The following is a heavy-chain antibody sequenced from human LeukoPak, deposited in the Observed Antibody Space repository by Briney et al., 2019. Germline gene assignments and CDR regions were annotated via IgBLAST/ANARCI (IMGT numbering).Heavy chain of an antibody. CDR1: GFTFSSYW. J-gene: IGHJ3*02. CDR2: IKQDGSEK. CDR3: ARDRGGGAFDI. Sequence: GGSLRLSCAASGFTFSSYWMSWVRQAPGKGLEWVANIKQDGSEKYYVDSVKGRFTISRDNAKNSLHLQMNSLRAEDTAVYYCARDRGGGAFDIWGQGTMVTVSS. V-gene: IGHV3-7*01. D-gene: IGHD3-10*01.